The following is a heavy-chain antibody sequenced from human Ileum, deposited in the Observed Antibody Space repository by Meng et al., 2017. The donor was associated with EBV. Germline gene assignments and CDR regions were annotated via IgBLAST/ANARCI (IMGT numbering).Heavy chain of an antibody. D-gene: IGHD4-17*01. V-gene: IGHV4-39*07. Sequence: RPLQQSGPGLVKPSETLSPTCTVSGGSISTGNFYWGWIRQSPGKALECIGTIYYRGNTFYNPSLKSRLTISIDTSKNEFSLTLRSVTAADTALYYCASAYDYGDYEAFAYWGPGSLVTVSS. CDR3: ASAYDYGDYEAFAY. CDR2: IYYRGNT. CDR1: GGSISTGNFY. J-gene: IGHJ4*02.